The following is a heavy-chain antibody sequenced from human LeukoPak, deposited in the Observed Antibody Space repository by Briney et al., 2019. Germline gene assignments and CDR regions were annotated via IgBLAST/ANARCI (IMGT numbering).Heavy chain of an antibody. CDR2: IYHSGST. D-gene: IGHD3-22*01. CDR1: GYSISSGYY. Sequence: PSETLSLTCTVSGYSISSGYYWGWIRQPPGKGLEWIGSIYHSGSTYYNPSLKSRVTISVDTSKNQFSLKLSSVTAADTAVYYCAREGSYYDSSGKVYYYYYMDVWGKGTTVTVSS. CDR3: AREGSYYDSSGKVYYYYYMDV. V-gene: IGHV4-38-2*02. J-gene: IGHJ6*03.